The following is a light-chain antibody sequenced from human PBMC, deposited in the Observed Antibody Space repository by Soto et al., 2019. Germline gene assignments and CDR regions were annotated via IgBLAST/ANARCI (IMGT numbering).Light chain of an antibody. V-gene: IGLV2-23*01. J-gene: IGLJ1*01. Sequence: QSALTQPASVSGSPGQSITISCTGSSSHIGSYNLVSWYQQHSGKAPKLIIYEGSKRPSGVSNRFSGSKSGKTASLTISGLQAEDEVTYYCCSYAGSSPLYVFGTGTKVTVL. CDR3: CSYAGSSPLYV. CDR1: SSHIGSYNL. CDR2: EGS.